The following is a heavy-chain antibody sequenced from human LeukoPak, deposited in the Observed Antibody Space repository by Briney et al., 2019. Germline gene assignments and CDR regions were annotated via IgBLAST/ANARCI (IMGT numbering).Heavy chain of an antibody. J-gene: IGHJ4*02. CDR1: GGTFSNYA. CDR2: IIPIFGKA. V-gene: IGHV1-69*13. CDR3: ARGGLAETTVVTPYNF. D-gene: IGHD4-23*01. Sequence: RASVKVSCKASGGTFSNYAINWVRQAPGQGLECMGGIIPIFGKAKYAQRFQGRVTITADESTRTAYMELSSLRSEDTAVYYCARGGLAETTVVTPYNFWGRGTLVSVSS.